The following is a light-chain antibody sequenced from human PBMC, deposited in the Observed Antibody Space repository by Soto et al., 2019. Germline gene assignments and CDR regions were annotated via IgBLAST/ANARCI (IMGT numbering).Light chain of an antibody. CDR2: KAS. J-gene: IGKJ2*01. CDR1: QSISSW. Sequence: DIQMTQSPSTLSASVGDRVTITCRASQSISSWLAWYKQKPGKAPKLLIYKASRLESGVPSRFSGSEYETEFALNISSLQPDDFATYYCQRYHSYPYTFGQGTTLEIK. V-gene: IGKV1-5*03. CDR3: QRYHSYPYT.